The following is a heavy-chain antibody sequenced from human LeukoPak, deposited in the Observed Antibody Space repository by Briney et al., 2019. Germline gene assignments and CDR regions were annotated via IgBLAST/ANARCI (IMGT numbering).Heavy chain of an antibody. J-gene: IGHJ4*02. Sequence: GGSLRLSCAASEFTFNHYVMSWVRQAPGKGLEWVSSISGGGGSTYYADSVKGRFTISRDNSKNTLFLQMSSLTAGDTAVYYCAKSAYYDSSGFYREYYFDHWGQGTLVTVSS. V-gene: IGHV3-23*01. CDR2: ISGGGGST. CDR1: EFTFNHYV. CDR3: AKSAYYDSSGFYREYYFDH. D-gene: IGHD3-22*01.